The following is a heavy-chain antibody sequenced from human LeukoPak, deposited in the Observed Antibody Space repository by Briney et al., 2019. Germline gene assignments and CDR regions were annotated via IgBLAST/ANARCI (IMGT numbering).Heavy chain of an antibody. V-gene: IGHV3-23*01. D-gene: IGHD5-18*01. Sequence: GGSLRLSCAASGFTFSSYAMSWVRQAPGKGLEWVSAVSSSGGSTNYADYVKGQFTISRANSKNTVYLHMNNLRAEDTAVYYCAKEGRKTGNTYGYEFDSWGQGTLVTVSS. J-gene: IGHJ4*02. CDR2: VSSSGGST. CDR1: GFTFSSYA. CDR3: AKEGRKTGNTYGYEFDS.